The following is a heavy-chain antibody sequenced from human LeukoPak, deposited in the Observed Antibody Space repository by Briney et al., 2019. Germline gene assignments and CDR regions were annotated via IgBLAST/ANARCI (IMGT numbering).Heavy chain of an antibody. V-gene: IGHV3-20*04. J-gene: IGHJ4*02. D-gene: IGHD3-10*01. CDR2: INWNGGST. Sequence: GGSLRPSCAASGFTFDDYGMSWVRQAPGKGLEWVSGINWNGGSTGYADSVKGRFTISRDNAKNSLYLQMNSLRAEDTALYYCAKVYGSGSYLPFDYWGQGTLVTVSS. CDR3: AKVYGSGSYLPFDY. CDR1: GFTFDDYG.